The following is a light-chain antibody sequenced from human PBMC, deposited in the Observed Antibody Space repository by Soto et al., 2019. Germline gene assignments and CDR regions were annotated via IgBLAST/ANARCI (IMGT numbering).Light chain of an antibody. V-gene: IGKV3-20*01. Sequence: EIVLTQSPGTLSLSPGERATLSCRASQSVSSSYLAWYQQKPGQAPRLLIYGASSRATVIPDRFSGSGSGTDVTLTISRLEPEDFAVYYCQQFVSSPLFTFGPGTKVDVK. CDR3: QQFVSSPLFT. CDR1: QSVSSSY. J-gene: IGKJ3*01. CDR2: GAS.